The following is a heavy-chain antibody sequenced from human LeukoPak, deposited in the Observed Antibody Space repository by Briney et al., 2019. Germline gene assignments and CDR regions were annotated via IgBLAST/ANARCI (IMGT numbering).Heavy chain of an antibody. CDR1: GFTFSSYA. Sequence: GGSLRLSCAASGFTFSSYAMSWVRQAPGKGLAWVSAISGSGGSTYYADSVKGRFTISRDNSKNTLYLQMNSLRAEDTAVYYCAKDLWFGGGRHDYWGQGTLVTVSS. CDR3: AKDLWFGGGRHDY. V-gene: IGHV3-23*01. J-gene: IGHJ4*02. D-gene: IGHD3-10*01. CDR2: ISGSGGST.